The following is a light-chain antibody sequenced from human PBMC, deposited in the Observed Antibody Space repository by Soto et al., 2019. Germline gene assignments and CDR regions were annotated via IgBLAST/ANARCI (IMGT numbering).Light chain of an antibody. CDR3: QQYGYSPIT. J-gene: IGKJ5*01. Sequence: EIVLTQSPGTLSLSPGETATLSCRASQSVSSDVAWYQKKPGQPPRLLIYGASSRATGSPDRFSGGGSGTDFTLTISRLEPEDFAVYYCQQYGYSPITFGQGTRLEIK. CDR1: QSVSSD. CDR2: GAS. V-gene: IGKV3-20*01.